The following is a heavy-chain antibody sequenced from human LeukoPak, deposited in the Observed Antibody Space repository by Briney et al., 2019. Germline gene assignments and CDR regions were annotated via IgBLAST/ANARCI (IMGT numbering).Heavy chain of an antibody. CDR1: GFTFSSYA. Sequence: AGGSLRLSCAASGFTFSSYAMSWVRQAPGKGLEWVSTISESGANAHYAASVKGRFTISRDDSKNTLYVQMNSLRVEDTAIYYCTIRCSASSCRLPDVWGQGTTVTVSS. CDR3: TIRCSASSCRLPDV. J-gene: IGHJ6*02. D-gene: IGHD2-15*01. V-gene: IGHV3-23*01. CDR2: ISESGANA.